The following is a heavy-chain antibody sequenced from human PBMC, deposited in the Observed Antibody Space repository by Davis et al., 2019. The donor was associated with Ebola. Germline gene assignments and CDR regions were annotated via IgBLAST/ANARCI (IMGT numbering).Heavy chain of an antibody. Sequence: SDTLSLTFALFGASFSGYYWSWIRQPPGAGLEWIGEINHSGSTNYNPSLKSRVTITVDTSKNQFSLKLSSVTAADTAVYYCARGLKTYYDILTGYPYWGQGTLVTVSS. CDR2: INHSGST. D-gene: IGHD3-9*01. V-gene: IGHV4-34*01. CDR1: GASFSGYY. J-gene: IGHJ4*02. CDR3: ARGLKTYYDILTGYPY.